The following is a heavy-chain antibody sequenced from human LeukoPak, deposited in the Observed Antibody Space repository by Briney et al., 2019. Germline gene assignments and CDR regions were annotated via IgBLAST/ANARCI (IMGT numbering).Heavy chain of an antibody. CDR1: GGSLSGFY. J-gene: IGHJ4*02. V-gene: IGHV4-34*01. Sequence: PSETLSLNCSVYGGSLSGFYWSWIRQAPGKGLGWIGEIHHSGRTSHNPSLKSRVTMSVDTSTNQFSLKMSAVTAADTAVYYCARVPGYYYDSSGYCLDYWGQGSMVTVSS. CDR2: IHHSGRT. D-gene: IGHD3-22*01. CDR3: ARVPGYYYDSSGYCLDY.